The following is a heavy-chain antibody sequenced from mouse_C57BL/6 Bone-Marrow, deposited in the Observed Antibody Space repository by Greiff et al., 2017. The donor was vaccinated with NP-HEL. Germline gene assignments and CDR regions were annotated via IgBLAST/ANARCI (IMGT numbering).Heavy chain of an antibody. CDR3: TTGDGYYSFAY. CDR1: GFNIKDDY. V-gene: IGHV14-4*01. Sequence: EVKLMESGAELVRPGASVKLSCTASGFNIKDDYMHWVKQRPEQGLAWIGWIDPENGDTEYASKFQGKATITADTSSNTAYLQLSSLTSEDTAVYYCTTGDGYYSFAYWGQGTLVTVSA. D-gene: IGHD2-3*01. J-gene: IGHJ3*01. CDR2: IDPENGDT.